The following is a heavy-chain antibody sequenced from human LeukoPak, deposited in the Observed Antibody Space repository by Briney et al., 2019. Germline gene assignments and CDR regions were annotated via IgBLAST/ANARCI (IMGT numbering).Heavy chain of an antibody. D-gene: IGHD3-10*01. J-gene: IGHJ6*02. Sequence: GGSLRLSCVVSGITVSNYAMSWVRQAPGKGLEWVSGVSGAGNSKYYADSVKGRFTISRDNSKNTLYLQMNSLRAEDTAVYYCAKGVNYHGSGTDPYCGLDVWGQGTAVAVSS. CDR3: AKGVNYHGSGTDPYCGLDV. V-gene: IGHV3-23*01. CDR2: VSGAGNSK. CDR1: GITVSNYA.